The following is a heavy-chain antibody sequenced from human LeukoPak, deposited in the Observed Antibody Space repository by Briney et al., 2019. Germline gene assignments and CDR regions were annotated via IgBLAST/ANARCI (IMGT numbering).Heavy chain of an antibody. Sequence: GGSLRLSCAAAGFTFSSYAMSWVRQAPGKGLEWVSAISGSGGSTYYADSVKGRFTISRDNSKNTLYLQMNSLRAEDTAVYYCAKAPTSVVPAAANWFDPWGQGTLVTVSS. CDR3: AKAPTSVVPAAANWFDP. CDR1: GFTFSSYA. J-gene: IGHJ5*02. CDR2: ISGSGGST. D-gene: IGHD2-2*01. V-gene: IGHV3-23*01.